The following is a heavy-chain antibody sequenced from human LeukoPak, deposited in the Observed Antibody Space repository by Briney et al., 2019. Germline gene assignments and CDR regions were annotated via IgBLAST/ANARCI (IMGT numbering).Heavy chain of an antibody. CDR2: MKPNSGKT. V-gene: IGHV1-8*01. D-gene: IGHD5-12*01. CDR1: GNTFTSYD. CDR3: TGAFSSGYDSYDAFDL. Sequence: ASVKVSCKASGNTFTSYDINWVRQATGHGLEWMGWMKPNSGKTGYAHKLQGRATMTRNTSITTAYLELNSLRADDTAVYFCTGAFSSGYDSYDAFDLWGQGTMLTVSS. J-gene: IGHJ3*01.